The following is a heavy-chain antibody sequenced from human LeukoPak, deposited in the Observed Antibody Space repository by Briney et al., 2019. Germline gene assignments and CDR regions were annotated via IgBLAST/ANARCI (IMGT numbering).Heavy chain of an antibody. Sequence: PGGSLRLSCAAFGFTFSTYTLHWVRQAPGKGLEWVAVISYDGSNKYYADSVKGRFTISRDNSKNTLYLQMNSLRAVDTSVYYCARYNINDYWGQGTLVTVSS. CDR3: ARYNINDY. CDR2: ISYDGSNK. J-gene: IGHJ4*02. D-gene: IGHD1-14*01. CDR1: GFTFSTYT. V-gene: IGHV3-30-3*01.